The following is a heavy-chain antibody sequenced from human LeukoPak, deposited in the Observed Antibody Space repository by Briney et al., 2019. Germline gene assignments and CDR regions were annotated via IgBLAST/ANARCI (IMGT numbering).Heavy chain of an antibody. CDR2: MNPNSGNT. CDR1: GYTFTSYD. V-gene: IGHV1-8*01. Sequence: ASVKVSCKASGYTFTSYDINWVRQATGQGLEWMGWMNPNSGNTGYAQKFQGRVTMIRNTSISTAYMELSCLRSEDTAVYYCARDRSDDFWSGYYKFFGVGGGTTSYYGMDVWGQGTTVTVSS. D-gene: IGHD3-3*01. J-gene: IGHJ6*02. CDR3: ARDRSDDFWSGYYKFFGVGGGTTSYYGMDV.